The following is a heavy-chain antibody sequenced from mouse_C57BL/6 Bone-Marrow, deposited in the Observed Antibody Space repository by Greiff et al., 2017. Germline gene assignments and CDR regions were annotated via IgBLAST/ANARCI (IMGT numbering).Heavy chain of an antibody. CDR1: GFTFSSYA. Sequence: EVQGVESGGGLVKPGGSLKLSCAASGFTFSSYAMSWVRQTPEKRLEWVATISDGGSYTYYPDNVKGRFTISRDNAKNNLYLQMSHLKSEDTAMYYCARSNYYGTQFAYWGQGTLVTVSA. J-gene: IGHJ3*01. V-gene: IGHV5-4*01. D-gene: IGHD1-1*01. CDR2: ISDGGSYT. CDR3: ARSNYYGTQFAY.